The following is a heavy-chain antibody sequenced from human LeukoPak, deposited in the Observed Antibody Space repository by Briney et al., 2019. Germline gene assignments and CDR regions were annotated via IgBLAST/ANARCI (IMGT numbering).Heavy chain of an antibody. D-gene: IGHD5-18*01. CDR1: GFTFDDYG. Sequence: GGSLRLSCAASGFTFDDYGTSWVRQAPGKGLEWVSGINWNGGSTGYADSVKGRFTISRDNAKNSLYLQMNSLRAEDTALYYCARGGKAMVTLSYYYYYMDVWGKGTTVTVSS. J-gene: IGHJ6*03. CDR3: ARGGKAMVTLSYYYYYMDV. CDR2: INWNGGST. V-gene: IGHV3-20*04.